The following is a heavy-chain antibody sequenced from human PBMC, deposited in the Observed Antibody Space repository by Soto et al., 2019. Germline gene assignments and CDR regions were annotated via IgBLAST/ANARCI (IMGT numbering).Heavy chain of an antibody. J-gene: IGHJ4*01. CDR3: AREPSPYTSGWYGIDF. Sequence: VGSLRLSCAASGFMFSAYAMLWVRQAPGKGLEWVAAISYDGTNKYYADSIKSRFTISRDNSANTLFLQVNSVRREDTAMYYCAREPSPYTSGWYGIDFWGHGTLVTVSS. CDR2: ISYDGTNK. D-gene: IGHD6-19*01. V-gene: IGHV3-30*04. CDR1: GFMFSAYA.